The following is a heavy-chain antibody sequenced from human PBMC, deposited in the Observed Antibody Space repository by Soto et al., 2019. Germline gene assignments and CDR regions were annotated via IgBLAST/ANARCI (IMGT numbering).Heavy chain of an antibody. Sequence: GSLRLSCAASGFTFSSCAMSWVRQAPGKGLQWVSVITGPGGRTYYADSVKGRFTISRDNSKNTLYLQMDNLRAEDTAVYYCAKDKMEQWLVGGYFDSWGQGTLVTVSS. V-gene: IGHV3-23*01. D-gene: IGHD6-19*01. J-gene: IGHJ4*02. CDR2: ITGPGGRT. CDR3: AKDKMEQWLVGGYFDS. CDR1: GFTFSSCA.